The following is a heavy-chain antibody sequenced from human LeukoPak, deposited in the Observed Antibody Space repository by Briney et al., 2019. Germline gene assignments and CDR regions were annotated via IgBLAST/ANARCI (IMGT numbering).Heavy chain of an antibody. V-gene: IGHV3-21*01. J-gene: IGHJ6*04. Sequence: PGGSLRLSCAASRFTFSSYSMNWVRQAPGKGLEWVSSISSSGSYIYYADSVKGRFTISRDNAKNSLYLQMNSLRAEDTAVYYCAELGITMIGGVWGKGTTVTISS. D-gene: IGHD3-10*02. CDR1: RFTFSSYS. CDR2: ISSSGSYI. CDR3: AELGITMIGGV.